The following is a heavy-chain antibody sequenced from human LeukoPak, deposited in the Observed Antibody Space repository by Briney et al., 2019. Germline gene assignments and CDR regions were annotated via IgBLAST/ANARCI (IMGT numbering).Heavy chain of an antibody. CDR1: GGSFSGYY. D-gene: IGHD4-23*01. J-gene: IGHJ3*02. CDR2: INHSGST. Sequence: PSETLSLTCAVYGGSFSGYYWSWIRQPPGKGLEWIGEINHSGSTNYNPSLKSRVTISVDTSKNQFSLRLSSVTAADTAVYYCAREGPRNTVVIAPSAFDIWGQGTMVTVSS. V-gene: IGHV4-34*01. CDR3: AREGPRNTVVIAPSAFDI.